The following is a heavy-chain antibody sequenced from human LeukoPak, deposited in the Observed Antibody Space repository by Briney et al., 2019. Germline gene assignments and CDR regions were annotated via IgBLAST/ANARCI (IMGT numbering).Heavy chain of an antibody. D-gene: IGHD1-26*01. CDR1: GFTFNTYA. J-gene: IGHJ4*02. CDR3: ARGGGGSYYHLLDY. CDR2: ISSSSSYI. V-gene: IGHV3-21*01. Sequence: PGGSLRLSCAVSGFTFNTYAMHWVRQAPGKGLEWVSSISSSSSYIYYADSVKGRFTISRDDAKNSLYLQMNSLRAEDTAVYYCARGGGGSYYHLLDYWGQGTLVTVSS.